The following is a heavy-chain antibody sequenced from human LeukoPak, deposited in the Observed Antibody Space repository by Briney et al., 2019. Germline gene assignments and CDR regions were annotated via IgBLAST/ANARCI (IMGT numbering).Heavy chain of an antibody. V-gene: IGHV4-4*09. CDR3: ARVRTGTTVTFPYYFDY. J-gene: IGHJ4*02. CDR1: GGSISSYY. D-gene: IGHD4-17*01. CDR2: IYTSGST. Sequence: SETLSLTCTVSGGSISSYYWSWIRQPPGKGLEWIGYIYTSGSTNYNPSLKSRVTISVDTSKNQFSLKLSSVTAADTAAYYCARVRTGTTVTFPYYFDYWGQGTLVTVSS.